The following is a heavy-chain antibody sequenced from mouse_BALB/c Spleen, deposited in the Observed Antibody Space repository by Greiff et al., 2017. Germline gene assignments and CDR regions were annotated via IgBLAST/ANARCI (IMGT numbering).Heavy chain of an antibody. CDR2: IWAGGST. D-gene: IGHD3-3*01. CDR3: ARGGDAWFAY. Sequence: VKVVESGPGLVAPSQSLSITCTVSGFSFTSYGVHWVRQPPGKGLEWLGVIWAGGSTNYNSALMSRLSISKDNSNSKVFLKMNSLQTDDTAMYYCARGGDAWFAYWGQGTLVTVSA. V-gene: IGHV2-9*02. CDR1: GFSFTSYG. J-gene: IGHJ3*01.